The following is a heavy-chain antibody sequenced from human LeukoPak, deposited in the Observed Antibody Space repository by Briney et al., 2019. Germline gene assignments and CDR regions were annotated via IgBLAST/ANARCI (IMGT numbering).Heavy chain of an antibody. CDR1: GSTFSSSG. V-gene: IGHV3-30*18. Sequence: GGSLRLSCAASGSTFSSSGMHWVRQAPGKGLEWVAVISYDGSNKYYVDSVKGRFTISRDNSKNTLYLQMNSLRAEDTAVYYCAKDVVAAAGTIPGNWGQGTLVTVSS. CDR3: AKDVVAAAGTIPGN. CDR2: ISYDGSNK. D-gene: IGHD6-13*01. J-gene: IGHJ4*02.